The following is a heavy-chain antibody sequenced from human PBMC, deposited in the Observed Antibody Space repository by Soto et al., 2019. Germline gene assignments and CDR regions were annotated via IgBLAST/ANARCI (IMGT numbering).Heavy chain of an antibody. CDR2: IKSKTDGGTT. V-gene: IGHV3-15*01. CDR1: GFTFSNAW. D-gene: IGHD6-13*01. J-gene: IGHJ4*02. CDR3: VKDKWYNNTWYLDY. Sequence: PGGSLRLSCAASGFTFSNAWMSWVRQAPGKGLEWVGRIKSKTDGGTTDYAAPVKGRFTISRDDSKNTLYLQMNSLKTEDTAVYYCVKDKWYNNTWYLDYWGQGTLVTAPQ.